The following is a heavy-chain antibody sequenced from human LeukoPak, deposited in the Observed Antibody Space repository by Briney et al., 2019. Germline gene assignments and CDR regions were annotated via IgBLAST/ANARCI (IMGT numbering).Heavy chain of an antibody. J-gene: IGHJ4*02. V-gene: IGHV5-51*01. CDR2: VYPGDSDT. D-gene: IGHD6-13*01. CDR3: ARQGYTASSRFDS. CDR1: GYSFTSYW. Sequence: GESLNISCKGSGYSFTSYWIGWVRQMPGKGLEWMGIVYPGDSDTRYSPSFQGHVTISADKSIGTAYLQWSSLKASDTAMYYCARQGYTASSRFDSWGQGTLVTVSS.